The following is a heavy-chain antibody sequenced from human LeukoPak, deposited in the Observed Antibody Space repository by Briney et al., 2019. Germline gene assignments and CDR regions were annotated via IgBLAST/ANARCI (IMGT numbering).Heavy chain of an antibody. CDR3: AKFHATWYGDT. V-gene: IGHV5-51*01. D-gene: IGHD6-13*01. Sequence: GESLKISCQGSGYNFATYWIVWVRQMPGKGLEWMGIIYPGNSHTRYNPSFQGQVTISADTSISTAYLHWSSLQSSDTAMYYCAKFHATWYGDTWGQGTLVTVSS. J-gene: IGHJ4*02. CDR2: IYPGNSHT. CDR1: GYNFATYW.